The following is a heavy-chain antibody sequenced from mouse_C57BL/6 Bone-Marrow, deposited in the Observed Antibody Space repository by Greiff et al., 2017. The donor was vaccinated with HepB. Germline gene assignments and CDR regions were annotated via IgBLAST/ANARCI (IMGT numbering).Heavy chain of an antibody. CDR1: GYSITSGYD. Sequence: EVQLQQSGPGMVKPSQSLSLTCTVTGYSITSGYDWHWIRHFPGNKLEWMGYISYSGSTNYNPSLKSRISITHDTSKNHFFLKLNSVTTEDTATYYCARVRAWFAYWGQGTLVTVSA. J-gene: IGHJ3*01. CDR3: ARVRAWFAY. CDR2: ISYSGST. V-gene: IGHV3-1*01.